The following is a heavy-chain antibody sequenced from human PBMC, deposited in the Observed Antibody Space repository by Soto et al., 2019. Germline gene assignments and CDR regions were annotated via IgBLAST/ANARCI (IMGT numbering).Heavy chain of an antibody. CDR1: GGTFSSYA. D-gene: IGHD3-3*01. J-gene: IGHJ4*02. CDR3: ARELSITIFGVVTEALNYFDY. Sequence: GASVKVSCKASGGTFSSYAISWVRQAPGQGLEWMGIINPSGGSTSYAQKFQGRVTMTRDTSTSTVYMELSSLRSEDTAVYYCARELSITIFGVVTEALNYFDYWGQGTLVTVSS. V-gene: IGHV1-46*01. CDR2: INPSGGST.